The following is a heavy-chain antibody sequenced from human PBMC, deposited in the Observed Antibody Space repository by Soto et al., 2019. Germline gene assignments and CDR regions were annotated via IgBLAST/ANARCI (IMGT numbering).Heavy chain of an antibody. D-gene: IGHD3-16*02. V-gene: IGHV1-69*13. J-gene: IGHJ5*02. CDR2: IIPIFGTA. CDR1: GGTFSSYA. Sequence: RASVKVSCKASGGTFSSYAISWVRQAPGQGLEWMGGIIPIFGTANHAQKFQGRVTITADESTSTAYMELSSLRSEDTAVYYCARDPSVRGSYWFDPWGQGTLVTVSS. CDR3: ARDPSVRGSYWFDP.